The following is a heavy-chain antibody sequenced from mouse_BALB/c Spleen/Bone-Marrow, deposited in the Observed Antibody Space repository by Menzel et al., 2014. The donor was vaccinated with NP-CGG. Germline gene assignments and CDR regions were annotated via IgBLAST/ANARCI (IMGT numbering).Heavy chain of an antibody. V-gene: IGHV1-18*01. J-gene: IGHJ4*01. CDR2: INPYNGGT. D-gene: IGHD2-3*01. CDR3: ARGGYSHYYAMDY. Sequence: VQLQQSGPELVKPGASMKISCKASGYSFTGYTMNWVKQSHGENLEWIGLINPYNGGTSYNQKFKGKATLTVDKSSSTAYMELLSLTSEDSAVYYCARGGYSHYYAMDYWGQGTSVTVSS. CDR1: GYSFTGYT.